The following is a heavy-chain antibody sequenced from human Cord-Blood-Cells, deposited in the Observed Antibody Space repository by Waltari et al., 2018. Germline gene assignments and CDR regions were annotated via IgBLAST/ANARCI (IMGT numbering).Heavy chain of an antibody. D-gene: IGHD3-3*01. V-gene: IGHV1-69*01. CDR3: ARATDFGVVIWFDP. CDR2: IIPIFGTA. Sequence: QVQLVQSGAEVKKPGSSVTVSCKASGGTFSSDAIRRVRPAPGQGLEWMGGIIPIFGTANYAQKFQGRVTITADESTSTAYMELSSLRSEDTAVYYCARATDFGVVIWFDPWGQGTLVTVSS. CDR1: GGTFSSDA. J-gene: IGHJ5*02.